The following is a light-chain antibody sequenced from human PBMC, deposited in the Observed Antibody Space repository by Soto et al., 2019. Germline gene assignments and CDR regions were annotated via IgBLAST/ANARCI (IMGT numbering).Light chain of an antibody. CDR3: SSYTSSSTLV. Sequence: QSALTQPAAVSGSPGQSITISCAGTNSDIGGYNYVSWYQQHPGKAPKLMTYEVSNRPSGISNRFSGSKSGNTASLTLSGLQAEDEADYYCSSYTSSSTLVFGGGTQLTVL. CDR1: NSDIGGYNY. V-gene: IGLV2-14*01. CDR2: EVS. J-gene: IGLJ2*01.